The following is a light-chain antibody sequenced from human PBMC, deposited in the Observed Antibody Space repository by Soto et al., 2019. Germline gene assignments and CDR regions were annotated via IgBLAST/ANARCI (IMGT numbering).Light chain of an antibody. J-gene: IGKJ4*01. CDR3: LQRINWPLT. CDR1: QNIRSR. Sequence: DIQMTQSPSTLSASVGDRVTITCRASQNIRSRLAWFQQKPGKAPKLLIYDASSLESGVPQRFSGSGSGTEFTLTISSLEPEDFATYYCLQRINWPLTLGGGTKVDI. CDR2: DAS. V-gene: IGKV1-5*01.